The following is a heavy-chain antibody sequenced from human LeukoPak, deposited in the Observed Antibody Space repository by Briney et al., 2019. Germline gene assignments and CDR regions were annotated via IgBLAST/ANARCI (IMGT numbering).Heavy chain of an antibody. CDR2: IFPSGGEI. J-gene: IGHJ4*02. CDR1: GFTFSTFA. D-gene: IGHD2-8*02. V-gene: IGHV3-23*01. Sequence: GGSLRLSCEASGFTFSTFAMIWVRQPPGKGLEWVSSIFPSGGEIHYADSVRGRFTSSRDNSKSTLSLQMNSLRAEDTAIYYCATYRQVLLPFESWGQGTLVTVSS. CDR3: ATYRQVLLPFES.